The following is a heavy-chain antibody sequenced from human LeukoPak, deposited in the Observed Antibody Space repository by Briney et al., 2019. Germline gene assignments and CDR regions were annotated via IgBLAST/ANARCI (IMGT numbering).Heavy chain of an antibody. J-gene: IGHJ3*02. D-gene: IGHD1-1*01. CDR3: ARRRGNWAFDI. Sequence: PSETLSLTCTVSGGSISSYYWSWIRQPPGKGLEWIGYIYYSGSTNYNPSLKSRVTISVDTSKNQLSLKLSSVTAADTAVYYCARRRGNWAFDIWGQGTMVTVSS. CDR2: IYYSGST. CDR1: GGSISSYY. V-gene: IGHV4-59*08.